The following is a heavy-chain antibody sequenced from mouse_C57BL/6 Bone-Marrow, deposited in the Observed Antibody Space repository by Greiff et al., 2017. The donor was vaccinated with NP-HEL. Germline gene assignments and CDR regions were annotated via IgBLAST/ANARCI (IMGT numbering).Heavy chain of an antibody. D-gene: IGHD1-2*01. J-gene: IGHJ4*01. V-gene: IGHV5-15*01. CDR1: GFTFSDYG. CDR3: ARLGGVTASHYYAMDY. CDR2: ISNLAYSI. Sequence: EVKLMESGGGLVQPGGSLKLSCAASGFTFSDYGMAWVRQAPRKGPEWVAFISNLAYSIYYADTVTGRFTISRENAKNTLYLEMSSLRSEDTAMYYCARLGGVTASHYYAMDYWGQGTSVTVSS.